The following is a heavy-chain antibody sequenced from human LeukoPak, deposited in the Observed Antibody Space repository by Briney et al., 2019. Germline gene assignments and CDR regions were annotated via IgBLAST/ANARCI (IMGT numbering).Heavy chain of an antibody. D-gene: IGHD4-17*01. V-gene: IGHV4-38-2*01. CDR1: GYSISSGYY. Sequence: TSETLSLTCAVSGYSISSGYYWGWIRQPPGKGLEWIGSIYHSGSTYYNPSLKSRVTISVDTSKNQFSMKLSSVPAADTAVYYCARSEGAGGPGSTTVTLFDYWGQGTLVTVSS. CDR2: IYHSGST. J-gene: IGHJ4*02. CDR3: ARSEGAGGPGSTTVTLFDY.